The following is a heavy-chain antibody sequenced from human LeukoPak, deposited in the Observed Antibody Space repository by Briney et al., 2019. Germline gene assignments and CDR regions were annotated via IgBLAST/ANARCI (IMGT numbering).Heavy chain of an antibody. CDR2: ISWNSAYI. D-gene: IGHD3-16*01. J-gene: IGHJ4*02. V-gene: IGHV3-9*01. CDR3: ARGWASEAFDY. Sequence: GGSLRLSCAASGFTFDDYAMHWVRQAPGKGLEWVSGISWNSAYIGYADSVKGRFTISRDNAKNSLYLQMDSLRAEDTAVYYCARGWASEAFDYWGQGTLVTVSS. CDR1: GFTFDDYA.